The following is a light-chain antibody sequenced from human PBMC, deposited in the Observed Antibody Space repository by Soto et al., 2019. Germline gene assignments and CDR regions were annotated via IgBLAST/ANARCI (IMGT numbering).Light chain of an antibody. CDR2: TNN. Sequence: QSVLTQPPSASGTPGQRVTISCSGSTSNIGNNVVNWYQQRPGTAPKLLISTNNQRPSGVPDRFSGSKSGTSASLTITGLQSDDEADHYCAAWDDSLNGRGVFGGGTKLTVL. J-gene: IGLJ3*02. CDR1: TSNIGNNV. CDR3: AAWDDSLNGRGV. V-gene: IGLV1-44*01.